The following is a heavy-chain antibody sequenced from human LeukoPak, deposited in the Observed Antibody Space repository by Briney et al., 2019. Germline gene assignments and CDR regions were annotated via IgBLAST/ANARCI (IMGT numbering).Heavy chain of an antibody. J-gene: IGHJ4*02. V-gene: IGHV3-30-3*01. CDR1: GFTFSTSA. Sequence: RTGGSLRLSCAASGFTFSTSAMHWVRQAPGKGLESVTIVAFDGTNIHYIDSVKSRFTISRDNSKNTLYLEMNSLRTEDTAVYYCVRDARGSLDYWGQGTLVTVSP. CDR2: VAFDGTNI. CDR3: VRDARGSLDY.